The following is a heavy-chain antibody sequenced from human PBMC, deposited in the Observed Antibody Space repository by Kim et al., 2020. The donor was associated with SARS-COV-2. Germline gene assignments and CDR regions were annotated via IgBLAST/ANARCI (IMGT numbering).Heavy chain of an antibody. CDR2: IYSTGTT. Sequence: GGSLRLSCAASGFAVSSNYMRWVRQAPGKGLEWVSLIYSTGTTYYADSVRGRFTISRDNSKNTIYLQMNSLRAEDTAVYFCTRGGSSAAAYWGRGTLVTVSP. CDR3: TRGGSSAAAY. D-gene: IGHD3-16*01. CDR1: GFAVSSNY. V-gene: IGHV3-53*01. J-gene: IGHJ4*02.